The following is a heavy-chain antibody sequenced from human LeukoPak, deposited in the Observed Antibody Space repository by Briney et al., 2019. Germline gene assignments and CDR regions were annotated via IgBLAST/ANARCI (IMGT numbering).Heavy chain of an antibody. CDR1: GFTFSSYW. CDR2: IKQDGSEK. Sequence: GGSLRLSCAASGFTFSSYWMSWVRQAPGKGLEWVANIKQDGSEKYYVDSVKGRFTISRDNAKNSLYLQMNSLRAEDTALYYCAKDQGDGSADYWGQGTLVTVSS. J-gene: IGHJ4*02. CDR3: AKDQGDGSADY. V-gene: IGHV3-7*03. D-gene: IGHD3-10*01.